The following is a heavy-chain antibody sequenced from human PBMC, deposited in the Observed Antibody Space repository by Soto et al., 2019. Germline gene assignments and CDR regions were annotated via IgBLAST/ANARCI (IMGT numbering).Heavy chain of an antibody. J-gene: IGHJ4*02. V-gene: IGHV2-5*02. Sequence: QITLNESGPALVKPTQTLTLTCTFSGFSLNTRDVGVGWIRQPPGKALEWLGVVYWDDDKTYSPSLKSRLTITHDTPKNQVGLRMTKMDPVDTATYYCAHCRGGVASFWGQGTLVTVSS. CDR3: AHCRGGVASF. CDR2: VYWDDDK. D-gene: IGHD3-16*01. CDR1: GFSLNTRDVG.